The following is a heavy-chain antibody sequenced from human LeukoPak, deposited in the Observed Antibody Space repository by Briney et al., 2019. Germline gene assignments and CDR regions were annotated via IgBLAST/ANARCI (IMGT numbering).Heavy chain of an antibody. CDR2: IYTGDSDT. CDR3: ARHPSYSSGWPLDY. J-gene: IGHJ4*02. CDR1: GYSITSYW. D-gene: IGHD6-19*01. V-gene: IGHV5-51*01. Sequence: GESLKISCKGSGYSITSYWIGWVRQRPGKGLEWMGIIYTGDSDTRYSPSFQGQVTISADKSISTAYLQWSSLKASDTAMYYCARHPSYSSGWPLDYWGQGTLVTVSS.